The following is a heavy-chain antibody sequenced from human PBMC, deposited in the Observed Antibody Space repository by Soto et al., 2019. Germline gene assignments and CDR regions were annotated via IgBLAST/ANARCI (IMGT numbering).Heavy chain of an antibody. J-gene: IGHJ6*02. Sequence: SETLSLTCTVSGGSVSSGSYYLSWIRQPPGKGLEWIGYIYYSGSTNYNPSLKSRVTISVDTSKNQFSLKLSSVTAADTAVYYCARAGARLPGWYYGMDVWGQGTTVTVSS. V-gene: IGHV4-61*01. CDR3: ARAGARLPGWYYGMDV. D-gene: IGHD4-17*01. CDR1: GGSVSSGSYY. CDR2: IYYSGST.